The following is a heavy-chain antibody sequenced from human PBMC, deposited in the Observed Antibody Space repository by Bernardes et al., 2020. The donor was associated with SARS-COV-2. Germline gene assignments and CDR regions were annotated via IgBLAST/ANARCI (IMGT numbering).Heavy chain of an antibody. D-gene: IGHD3-3*01. CDR2: VSGSGGST. J-gene: IGHJ4*02. CDR3: AKREYYDFWSGPIDY. CDR1: GFTFSNYA. V-gene: IGHV3-23*01. Sequence: GGSLRLSCAASGFTFSNYAMSWVRQAPGKGLEWVSVVSGSGGSTYYADSVKGRFTISRDNSKNMLYLQMNSLRAEDTAIYYCAKREYYDFWSGPIDYWGQGTLVNVSS.